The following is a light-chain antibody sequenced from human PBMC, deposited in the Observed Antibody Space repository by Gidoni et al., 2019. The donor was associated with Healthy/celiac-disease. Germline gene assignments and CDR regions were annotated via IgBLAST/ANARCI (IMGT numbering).Light chain of an antibody. CDR1: QSFSSY. J-gene: IGKJ5*01. CDR3: QQRSNWSIT. V-gene: IGKV3-11*01. Sequence: EMVLTQSPATLSLSPGERATLSCRASQSFSSYLAWYQQKPGQAPRLLIYDASNRATGIPARFSGSGSGTDFTLTISSLEPEDFAVYYCQQRSNWSITFGQGTRLEIK. CDR2: DAS.